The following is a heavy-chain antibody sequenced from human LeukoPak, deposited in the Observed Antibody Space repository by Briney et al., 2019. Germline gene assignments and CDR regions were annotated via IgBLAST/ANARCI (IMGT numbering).Heavy chain of an antibody. CDR2: IIRILGIA. V-gene: IGHV1-69*04. CDR3: AREGGHYYDSSGLPDY. D-gene: IGHD3-22*01. Sequence: SVKVSCKASGGTFSSYAISWVRQAPGQGLEWMGRIIRILGIANYAQKFQGRVTITADKSTSTAYMELSSLRSEDTAVYYCAREGGHYYDSSGLPDYWGQGTLVTVSS. CDR1: GGTFSSYA. J-gene: IGHJ4*02.